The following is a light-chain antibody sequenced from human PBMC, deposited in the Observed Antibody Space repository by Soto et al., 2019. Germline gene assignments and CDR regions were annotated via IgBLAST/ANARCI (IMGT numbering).Light chain of an antibody. CDR1: QSISNL. J-gene: IGKJ1*01. V-gene: IGKV1-5*03. CDR2: KAS. Sequence: DIQMTQSPSTLSASVGDRVTITCRASQSISNLLAWYQQKPGKARKLLIYKASSLESGVPSRFSGSGSGTEFTLTISSLQPDDFATYYCQQYSYYPRTFGQGTKVEIK. CDR3: QQYSYYPRT.